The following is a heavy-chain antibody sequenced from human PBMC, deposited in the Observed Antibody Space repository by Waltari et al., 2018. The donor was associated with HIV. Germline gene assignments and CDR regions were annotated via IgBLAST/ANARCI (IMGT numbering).Heavy chain of an antibody. D-gene: IGHD2-21*02. V-gene: IGHV5-51*01. J-gene: IGHJ4*02. CDR2: VYPGDSET. CDR3: ARPGLAYCGGDCYYHF. Sequence: VQLVQSGTEVKKPGESLTISRTASVYRVTHYWPAWVRQRPGKGLEWMGIVYPGDSETRYSPSFEGQVTISVDESIATAYLQWSSLKASDSAVYYCARPGLAYCGGDCYYHFWGQGTLVSVSS. CDR1: VYRVTHYW.